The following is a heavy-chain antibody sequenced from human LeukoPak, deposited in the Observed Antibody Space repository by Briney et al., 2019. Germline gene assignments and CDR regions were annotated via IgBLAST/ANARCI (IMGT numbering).Heavy chain of an antibody. D-gene: IGHD3-10*01. J-gene: IGHJ4*02. Sequence: GGSLRLSCAASGFTSSSYAMSWVRQAPGKGLEWVSAIGGSGGSTYYADSVKGRFTISRDNSKNTLYLQMNSLRAEDTAVYYCAKELWFGELFFDYWGQGTLVTVSS. CDR2: IGGSGGST. CDR3: AKELWFGELFFDY. CDR1: GFTSSSYA. V-gene: IGHV3-23*01.